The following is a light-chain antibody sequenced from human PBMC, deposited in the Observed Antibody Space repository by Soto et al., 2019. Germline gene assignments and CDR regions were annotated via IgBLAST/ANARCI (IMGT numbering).Light chain of an antibody. Sequence: DIQMTQSPSTLPATMGDTVTVTCRASQSVSGWLAWYQQKPGEAPKLLIYDASALPRGVPSRFSGSGSGTKFTLTIASLQPDDFETYYCQQHETFSGTFGPGTKVDIK. V-gene: IGKV1-5*01. CDR3: QQHETFSGT. CDR2: DAS. J-gene: IGKJ1*01. CDR1: QSVSGW.